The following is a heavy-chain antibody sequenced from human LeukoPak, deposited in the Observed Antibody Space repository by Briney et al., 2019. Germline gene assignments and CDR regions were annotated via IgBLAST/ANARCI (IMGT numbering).Heavy chain of an antibody. CDR1: GFTVTSNY. D-gene: IGHD3-10*01. V-gene: IGHV3-53*01. CDR2: IDRGGSK. J-gene: IGHJ4*02. CDR3: ARGQITMVRGLITYPDY. Sequence: GRSLRLSCAASGFTVTSNYMNWVRQAPGKGLEWASVIDRGGSKYYADSVKGRFTISRDNAKNSLYLQMNSLRADDTALYYCARGQITMVRGLITYPDYWGQGTLVTISS.